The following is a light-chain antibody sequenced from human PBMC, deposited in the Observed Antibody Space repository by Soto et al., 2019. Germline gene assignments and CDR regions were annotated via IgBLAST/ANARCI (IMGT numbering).Light chain of an antibody. CDR1: QSVMNN. Sequence: EIVMTQSPVTLSVSPGERATVPCRASQSVMNNLAWYQQKRGQAPSLLIYGASARATGIPARFSGSGSGTEFTLTISSLQSEDFAVYYCQQYHKWPITFGQGTRLEIK. J-gene: IGKJ5*01. CDR3: QQYHKWPIT. V-gene: IGKV3-15*01. CDR2: GAS.